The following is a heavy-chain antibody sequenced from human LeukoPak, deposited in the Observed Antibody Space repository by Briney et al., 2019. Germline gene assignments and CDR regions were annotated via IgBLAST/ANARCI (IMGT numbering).Heavy chain of an antibody. CDR2: ISGSGGST. V-gene: IGHV3-23*01. CDR3: AKDVYDYVWGSCPDY. J-gene: IGHJ4*02. D-gene: IGHD3-16*01. CDR1: GFTFSSYA. Sequence: PGGSLRLSCAASGFTFSSYAMSWVRQAPGKGLEWVSSISGSGGSTYYADSVKGRFTISRENSKTTLYLQMSGLRAEETAVYYCAKDVYDYVWGSCPDYWGQGTLVTVSS.